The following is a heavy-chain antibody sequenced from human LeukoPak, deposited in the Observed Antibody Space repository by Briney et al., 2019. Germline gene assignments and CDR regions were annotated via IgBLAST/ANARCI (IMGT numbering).Heavy chain of an antibody. J-gene: IGHJ4*02. CDR3: ASGTIFGVVPY. Sequence: SESLSLTCTVSGGSISSSSYYWGWIRQPPGKGLGWIGSIYYSGSTYYNPSLKSRVTISVDTSKNQFSLKPSSVTAADTAVYYCASGTIFGVVPYWGQGTLVTVSS. V-gene: IGHV4-39*07. CDR1: GGSISSSSYY. CDR2: IYYSGST. D-gene: IGHD3-3*01.